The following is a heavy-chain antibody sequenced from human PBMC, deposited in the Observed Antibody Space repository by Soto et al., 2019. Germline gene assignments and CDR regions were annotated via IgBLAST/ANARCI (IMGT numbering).Heavy chain of an antibody. V-gene: IGHV4-39*02. CDR3: ARDSPPRYSNYGMDV. D-gene: IGHD4-4*01. CDR1: GGSISSSSYY. Sequence: SETLSLTCTVSGGSISSSSYYWGWIRQPPGKGLEWIGSIYYSGSTYYNPSLKSRVTISVDTSKNQFSLKLSSVTAADTAVYYCARDSPPRYSNYGMDVWGQGTTVTVSS. J-gene: IGHJ6*02. CDR2: IYYSGST.